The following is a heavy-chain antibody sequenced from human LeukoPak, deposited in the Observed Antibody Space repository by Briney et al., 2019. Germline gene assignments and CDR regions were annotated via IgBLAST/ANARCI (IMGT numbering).Heavy chain of an antibody. CDR2: INPNSGGT. V-gene: IGHV1-2*02. CDR1: GYTFTSYD. J-gene: IGHJ3*02. CDR3: ATGLTKLLVAFDI. D-gene: IGHD2/OR15-2a*01. Sequence: ASVKVSCKASGYTFTSYDINWVRQAPGQGLEWMGWINPNSGGTNYAQRFQGRVTMTRDTSISTAYMELSRLRSDDTAVYYCATGLTKLLVAFDIWGQGTMVTVSS.